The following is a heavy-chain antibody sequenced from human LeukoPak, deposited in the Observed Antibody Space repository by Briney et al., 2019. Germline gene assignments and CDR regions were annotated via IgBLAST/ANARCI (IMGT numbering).Heavy chain of an antibody. CDR3: ARDLRMVRGVYPFDI. Sequence: GGSLRLSCAASGFTFSNYALSWVRQAPGKGLEWVSDISGSGGSTYYADSVKGRFTISRDNAKNSLYLQMNSLRAEDTAVYYCARDLRMVRGVYPFDIWGQGTMVTVSS. D-gene: IGHD3-10*01. V-gene: IGHV3-23*01. J-gene: IGHJ3*02. CDR2: ISGSGGST. CDR1: GFTFSNYA.